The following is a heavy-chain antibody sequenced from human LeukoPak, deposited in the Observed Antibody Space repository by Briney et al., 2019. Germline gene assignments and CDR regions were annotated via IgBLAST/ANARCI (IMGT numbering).Heavy chain of an antibody. CDR3: ARGGDHAYYFGT. CDR2: ISYDGSNK. CDR1: GFTFSSYA. Sequence: GRSLRLSCAASGFTFSSYAMHWVRQAPGKGLEWVAVISYDGSNKYYADSVKGRFTISRDNSKNTLYLQVNSLRAEDTAVYYCARGGDHAYYFGTWRLGPQVDVSS. V-gene: IGHV3-30-3*01. J-gene: IGHJ4*02. D-gene: IGHD4-17*01.